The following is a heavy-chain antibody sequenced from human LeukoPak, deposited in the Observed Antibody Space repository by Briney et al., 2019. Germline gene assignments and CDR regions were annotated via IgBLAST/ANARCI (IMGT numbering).Heavy chain of an antibody. CDR1: GFTFSSYG. Sequence: PGGSLRLSCAASGFTFSSYGMHWVRQAPGKLEWVAFIRYDGSNKYYADSVKGRFTISRDNSKNMLYLQMNSLRAEDTAVYYCAKDLDYYGSGSDCWGQGTLVTVSS. CDR3: AKDLDYYGSGSDC. V-gene: IGHV3-30*02. J-gene: IGHJ4*02. D-gene: IGHD3-10*01. CDR2: IRYDGSNK.